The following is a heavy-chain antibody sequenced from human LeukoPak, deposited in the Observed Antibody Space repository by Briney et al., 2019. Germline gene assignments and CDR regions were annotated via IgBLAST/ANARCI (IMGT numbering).Heavy chain of an antibody. Sequence: GGSLRLSCATSGFTFSSYTMSWVRQAPGKGLEWVSTITTSDGNTYYADSVKGRFTVSRDNSKNTLYLQMNSLRAEDTAVYYCAKDGGLWVSAHWGDSWGRGTLVAVSS. D-gene: IGHD7-27*01. CDR2: ITTSDGNT. CDR1: GFTFSSYT. J-gene: IGHJ4*02. V-gene: IGHV3-23*01. CDR3: AKDGGLWVSAHWGDS.